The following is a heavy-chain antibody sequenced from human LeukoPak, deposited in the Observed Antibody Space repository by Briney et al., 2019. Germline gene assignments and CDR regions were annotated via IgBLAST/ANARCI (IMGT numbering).Heavy chain of an antibody. Sequence: GGSLRLSCSASGFTFSSYGMHWVRQAPGKGLEWVAFISYDGINEYYADPVKGRFTISRDNSKNTLYLQMNSLRPEDTAVYYCAKRDYYDNSGYFWGYYFDYWGQGTLVTVFS. CDR3: AKRDYYDNSGYFWGYYFDY. V-gene: IGHV3-30*18. D-gene: IGHD3-22*01. CDR2: ISYDGINE. CDR1: GFTFSSYG. J-gene: IGHJ4*02.